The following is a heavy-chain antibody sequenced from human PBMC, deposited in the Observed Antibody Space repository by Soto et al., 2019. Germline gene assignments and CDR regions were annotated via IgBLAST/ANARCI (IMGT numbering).Heavy chain of an antibody. CDR2: ISYDGSNK. Sequence: GGSLRLSCAASGFTFSSYGMHWVRQAPGKGLEWVAVISYDGSNKYYADSVKGRFAISRDNSKNTLYLQMNSLRAEDTAVYYCAKDGSSSWYIDYYYGMDVWGQGTTVTVSS. CDR3: AKDGSSSWYIDYYYGMDV. V-gene: IGHV3-30*18. CDR1: GFTFSSYG. J-gene: IGHJ6*02. D-gene: IGHD6-13*01.